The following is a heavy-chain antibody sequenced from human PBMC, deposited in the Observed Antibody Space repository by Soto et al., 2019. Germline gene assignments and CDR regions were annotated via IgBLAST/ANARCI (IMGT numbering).Heavy chain of an antibody. CDR1: GFTFTSSA. Sequence: VASVKVSCKASGFTFTSSAMQWVRQARGQRLEWIGWIVVGSGNTNYAQKFQERVTITRDMSTSTAYMELSSLRSEDTAVYYCARDWTYDSSGYSPAYFDYWGQGTLVTVSS. V-gene: IGHV1-58*02. CDR2: IVVGSGNT. D-gene: IGHD3-22*01. CDR3: ARDWTYDSSGYSPAYFDY. J-gene: IGHJ4*02.